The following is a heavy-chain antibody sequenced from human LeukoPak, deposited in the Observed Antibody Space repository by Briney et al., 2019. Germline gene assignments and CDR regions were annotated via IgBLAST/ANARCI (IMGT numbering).Heavy chain of an antibody. CDR3: ARSIGTTLLDAFDI. Sequence: GGSLRLSCAASGFTFSSYSMNWVRQAPGKGLELVSSISSSSSYIYYADSVKGRFTISRGNAKNSLYLQMNSLRAEDTAVYYCARSIGTTLLDAFDIWGQGTMVTVSS. J-gene: IGHJ3*02. D-gene: IGHD1-7*01. CDR1: GFTFSSYS. V-gene: IGHV3-21*01. CDR2: ISSSSSYI.